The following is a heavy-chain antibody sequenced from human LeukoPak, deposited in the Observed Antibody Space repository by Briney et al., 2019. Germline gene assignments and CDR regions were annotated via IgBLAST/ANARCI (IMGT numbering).Heavy chain of an antibody. CDR2: IYYSGST. Sequence: SETLSLTCTVSGGSISSGDYYWSWIRQPPGKGLEWIGYIYYSGSTYYNPSLKSRVTISVDTSKNQFSLKLSSVTAADTAVYYCARHTSYYYYYMDVWGKGTTVTVSS. D-gene: IGHD2/OR15-2a*01. CDR3: ARHTSYYYYYMDV. J-gene: IGHJ6*03. CDR1: GGSISSGDYY. V-gene: IGHV4-30-4*01.